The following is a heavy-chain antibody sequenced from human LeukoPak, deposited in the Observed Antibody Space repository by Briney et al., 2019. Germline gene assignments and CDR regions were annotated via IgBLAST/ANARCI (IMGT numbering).Heavy chain of an antibody. CDR3: ATYSSAWSYFDY. D-gene: IGHD6-19*01. Sequence: GASMEVSCKASGYTFPRHYMYRVRQAPGQRVEWMGWISPNSGDTNYAQKFQGRVTMIRDTSISTAYMELSRLRSDDTAAYYCATYSSAWSYFDYWGQGTLVSVSS. CDR2: ISPNSGDT. V-gene: IGHV1-2*02. J-gene: IGHJ4*02. CDR1: GYTFPRHY.